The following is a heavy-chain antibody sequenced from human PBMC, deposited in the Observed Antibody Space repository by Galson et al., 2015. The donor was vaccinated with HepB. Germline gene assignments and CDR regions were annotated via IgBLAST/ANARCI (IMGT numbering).Heavy chain of an antibody. V-gene: IGHV3-30*04. Sequence: SLRLSCAASGFAFNRYALHWVRQAPVKGLEWVAVISYDGGYKYYGDSVKGRFTISRDNSKNTLYLHLSSLTTADTALYYCVRLRGVSRFLDWSALNYDAFDVWGQGTMVAVSS. CDR2: ISYDGGYK. J-gene: IGHJ3*01. CDR1: GFAFNRYA. D-gene: IGHD3-9*01. CDR3: VRLRGVSRFLDWSALNYDAFDV.